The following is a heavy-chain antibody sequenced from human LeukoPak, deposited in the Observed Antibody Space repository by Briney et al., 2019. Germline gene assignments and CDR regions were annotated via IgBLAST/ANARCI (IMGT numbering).Heavy chain of an antibody. CDR1: GFTFSAYW. CDR3: AKGGATVVDY. CDR2: INSDGSST. Sequence: GGSLRLSCAASGFTFSAYWMHWVRQAPGKGLVWVSRINSDGSSTTSADSVKGRFTISRDNAKNTLYLQMNSLRAEDTAVYYCAKGGATVVDYWGQGTLVTVSS. V-gene: IGHV3-74*01. D-gene: IGHD4-17*01. J-gene: IGHJ4*02.